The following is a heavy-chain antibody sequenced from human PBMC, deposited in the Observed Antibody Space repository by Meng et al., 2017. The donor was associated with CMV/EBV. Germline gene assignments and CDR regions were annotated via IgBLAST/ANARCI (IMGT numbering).Heavy chain of an antibody. CDR3: ARGCHYYDSSGYIPGWFDP. CDR2: IIPILGIA. J-gene: IGHJ5*02. CDR1: GGTFSSYT. Sequence: SVKVSCKASGGTFSSYTISWVRQAPGQGLEWMGRIIPILGIANYAQKFQGRVTITADKSTSTAYMELSSLRSEDTAVYYCARGCHYYDSSGYIPGWFDPWGQGTLVTVSS. V-gene: IGHV1-69*02. D-gene: IGHD3-22*01.